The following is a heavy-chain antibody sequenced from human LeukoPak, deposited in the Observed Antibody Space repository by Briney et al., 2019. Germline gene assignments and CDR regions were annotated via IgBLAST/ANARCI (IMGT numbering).Heavy chain of an antibody. CDR2: FDPEDGET. J-gene: IGHJ5*02. CDR1: GYALTALS. CDR3: ATGWTVLRFLEWSQTLDP. V-gene: IGHV1-24*01. D-gene: IGHD3-3*01. Sequence: ASVKVSCKVSGYALTALSMHWVRQAPGDGLEWMGGFDPEDGETIYAQKFQGRVTMTEDTSTDTAYMELSSLRSEDTAVYYCATGWTVLRFLEWSQTLDPWGQGTLVTVSS.